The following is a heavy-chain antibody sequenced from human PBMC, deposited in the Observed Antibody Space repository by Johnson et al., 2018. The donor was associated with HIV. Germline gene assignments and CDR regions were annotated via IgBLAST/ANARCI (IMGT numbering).Heavy chain of an antibody. V-gene: IGHV3-30*07. CDR1: GFTFSRYS. CDR2: ISYDGSNK. J-gene: IGHJ3*02. Sequence: QVQVVESGGGVVQPGRSLRLSCAASGFTFSRYSMHWVRQAPGKGLQWVAVISYDGSNKYYADSAKGRFTISRDNSKNTLYLQMNSLRAEDTAVYYCAKAWEMALGAFDIWGQGTMVTVSS. CDR3: AKAWEMALGAFDI. D-gene: IGHD5-24*01.